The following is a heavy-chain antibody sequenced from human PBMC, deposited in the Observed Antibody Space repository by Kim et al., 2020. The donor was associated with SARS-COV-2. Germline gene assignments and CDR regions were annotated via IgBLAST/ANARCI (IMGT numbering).Heavy chain of an antibody. V-gene: IGHV3-7*01. CDR3: ARSWRGSPDY. CDR2: DK. J-gene: IGHJ4*02. Sequence: DKYYGDYAKGRFTISRDNVKKTLYLHMNSLRADDTAVYFCARSWRGSPDYWGQGTLVTVSS. D-gene: IGHD1-1*01.